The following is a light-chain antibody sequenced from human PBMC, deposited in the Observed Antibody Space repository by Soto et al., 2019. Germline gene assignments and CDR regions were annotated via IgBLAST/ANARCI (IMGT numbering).Light chain of an antibody. CDR3: QQYGSSGT. V-gene: IGKV3-20*01. CDR2: GAS. CDR1: QSVSNNY. J-gene: IGKJ1*01. Sequence: EIVLTQYTGTLSLSPGERATLSCRASQSVSNNYLAWYQQKPGQAPRLLIYGASNRATGIPDRFSGSGSGTDFTLTISRLEPEDFAVYYCQQYGSSGTFGQGSNVDIK.